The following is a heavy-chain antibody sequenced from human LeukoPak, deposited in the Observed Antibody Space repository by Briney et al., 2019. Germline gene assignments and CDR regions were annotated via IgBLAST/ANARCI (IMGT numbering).Heavy chain of an antibody. CDR2: SNHSGST. Sequence: KPSETLTLTCAVYGGSFSGYYWSWIRQPRGKGLEWIGESNHSGSTNYNPSLKSRVTISVDTSKNQFSLKLSSVTAADTAVYYCARDKQLVRGFYYYYYYMDVWGKGTTVTVSS. CDR1: GGSFSGYY. J-gene: IGHJ6*03. D-gene: IGHD6-6*01. V-gene: IGHV4-34*01. CDR3: ARDKQLVRGFYYYYYYMDV.